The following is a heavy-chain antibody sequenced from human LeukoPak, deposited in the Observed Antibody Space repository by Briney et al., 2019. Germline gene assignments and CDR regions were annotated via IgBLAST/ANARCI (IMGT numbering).Heavy chain of an antibody. Sequence: SETLSLTCTVSGGSISSYYWSWIRQPPGKGLEWIGYIYYSGSTNYNPSLKSRVTISVDTSKNQFSLKLSSVTAADTTVYYCAREGRYSSSWYPHYYYYMDVWGKGTTVTVSS. CDR3: AREGRYSSSWYPHYYYYMDV. V-gene: IGHV4-59*01. J-gene: IGHJ6*03. D-gene: IGHD6-13*01. CDR1: GGSISSYY. CDR2: IYYSGST.